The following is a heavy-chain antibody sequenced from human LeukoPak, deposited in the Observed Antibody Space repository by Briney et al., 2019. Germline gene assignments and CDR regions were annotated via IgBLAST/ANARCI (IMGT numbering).Heavy chain of an antibody. D-gene: IGHD3-10*01. Sequence: GGSLRLSCAASGFSFSHFGIHWVRQAPGKGLEWVGFIRYDGSNTYYADSVKGRFTISRDNSNNTLCVQMNSLRVEDTATYYCAKDKTRIGSTSGFDYWGHGTLVTVSS. V-gene: IGHV3-30*02. CDR1: GFSFSHFG. CDR2: IRYDGSNT. CDR3: AKDKTRIGSTSGFDY. J-gene: IGHJ4*01.